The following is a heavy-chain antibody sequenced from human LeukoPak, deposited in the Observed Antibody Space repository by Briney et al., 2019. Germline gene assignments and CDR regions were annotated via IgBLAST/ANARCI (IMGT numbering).Heavy chain of an antibody. J-gene: IGHJ3*02. CDR1: GFTFSSYS. V-gene: IGHV3-21*01. CDR3: ARDVGGYGDYGYDAFDI. Sequence: GGSLSLSCAASGFTFSSYSMNWVRQAPGKGLEWVSSISSGNNYIYYADSVKGRFTISRDNAKNSLYLQMNSLRAEDTAIYYCARDVGGYGDYGYDAFDIWGQGTMVTVSS. D-gene: IGHD4-17*01. CDR2: ISSGNNYI.